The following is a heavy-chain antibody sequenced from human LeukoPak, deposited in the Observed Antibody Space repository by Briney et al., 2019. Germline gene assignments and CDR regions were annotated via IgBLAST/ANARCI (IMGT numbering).Heavy chain of an antibody. D-gene: IGHD3-3*01. Sequence: GGSLRLSCAASGFTFSSYLMHWVRQAPGKGLVWVSRINSDGSSTSYADSVKGRFTISRDNAKNTLYLQMNSLRAEDTAVYYCARGADYDFWSGYYWAFDYWGQGTLVTVSS. CDR2: INSDGSST. V-gene: IGHV3-74*01. CDR3: ARGADYDFWSGYYWAFDY. CDR1: GFTFSSYL. J-gene: IGHJ4*02.